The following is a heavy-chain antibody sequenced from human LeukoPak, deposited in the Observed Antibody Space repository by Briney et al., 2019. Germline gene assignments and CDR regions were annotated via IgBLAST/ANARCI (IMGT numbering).Heavy chain of an antibody. J-gene: IGHJ6*02. CDR1: GFTVSSNY. Sequence: PGGSLRLSWAASGFTVSSNYMSWVCQAPGKGLEWVSVIYSGGSTYYADSVKGRFTISRDNSKNTLYLQMNSLRAEDTAVYYCARDSRAVAGTQGYYYYYGMDVWGQGTTVTVSS. CDR2: IYSGGST. V-gene: IGHV3-66*01. CDR3: ARDSRAVAGTQGYYYYYGMDV. D-gene: IGHD6-19*01.